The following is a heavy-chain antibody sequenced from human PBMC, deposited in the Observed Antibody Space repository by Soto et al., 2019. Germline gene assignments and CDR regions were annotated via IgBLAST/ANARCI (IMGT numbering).Heavy chain of an antibody. J-gene: IGHJ4*02. CDR2: IYWDDAK. Sequence: QITLKESGPTLVKPTQTLTLTCTFSGFSLSTSGVGVGWIRQPPGKALEWLILIYWDDAKRYSPSLKSRVTIYKDTSKNQVVLTMTNMDPVDTPTYYCAHLYYYGSERTYYFDYWGQGTLVTVSS. CDR3: AHLYYYGSERTYYFDY. D-gene: IGHD3-10*01. V-gene: IGHV2-5*02. CDR1: GFSLSTSGVG.